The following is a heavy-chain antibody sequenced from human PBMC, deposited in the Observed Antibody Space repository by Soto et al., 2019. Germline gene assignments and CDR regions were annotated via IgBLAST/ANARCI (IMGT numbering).Heavy chain of an antibody. D-gene: IGHD3-22*01. V-gene: IGHV1-69*06. CDR1: GGTFSSYA. CDR2: IIPIFGTA. Sequence: QVQLVQSGAEVKKPGSSVKVSCKASGGTFSSYAISWVRQAPGQGLEWMGGIIPIFGTANYAQKFQGRVTITADKSTSTAYRELSSLRSEDTAVYYCARDPGPRYYDSSGYHPMHFDYWGKGTLVTVSS. J-gene: IGHJ4*02. CDR3: ARDPGPRYYDSSGYHPMHFDY.